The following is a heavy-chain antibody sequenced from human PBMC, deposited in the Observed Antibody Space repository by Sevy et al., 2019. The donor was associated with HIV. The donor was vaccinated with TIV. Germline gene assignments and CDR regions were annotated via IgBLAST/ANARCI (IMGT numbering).Heavy chain of an antibody. V-gene: IGHV1-2*06. CDR3: ASQLAPYKPLDS. D-gene: IGHD2-2*01. CDR2: INPNSGGT. Sequence: ASVKVSCKASGYTFTGYYMHWVRQAPGQGLEWMGRINPNSGGTNYAQKFQGRVTMTRDTSISTAYMELSRLRSDDTAVYYCASQLAPYKPLDSWGQGTLVTVSS. CDR1: GYTFTGYY. J-gene: IGHJ4*02.